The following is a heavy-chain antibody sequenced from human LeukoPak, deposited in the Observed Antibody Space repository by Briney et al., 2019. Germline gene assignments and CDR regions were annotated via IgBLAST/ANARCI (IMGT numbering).Heavy chain of an antibody. CDR3: ARGATFNFYDSSGYYSKYFDY. Sequence: SETLSLTCTVSGGSISTSNYYWGWIRQPPGKGLEWIGNIFYSGSTYYSPSLKSRVTISVDTSKNQFSLKLSSVTAADTAVYYCARGATFNFYDSSGYYSKYFDYWGQGTLVTVSS. J-gene: IGHJ4*02. V-gene: IGHV4-39*07. CDR1: GGSISTSNYY. CDR2: IFYSGST. D-gene: IGHD3-22*01.